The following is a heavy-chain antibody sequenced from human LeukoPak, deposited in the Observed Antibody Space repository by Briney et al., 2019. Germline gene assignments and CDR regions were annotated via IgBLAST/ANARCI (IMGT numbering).Heavy chain of an antibody. Sequence: SETLSLTCSVSGDSISSYYWSWIRQPPGKGLEWIGYIYYSGSTNYNPSLKSRVTISVDTSKNQFFLELSSVTAADTAVYYCARQTEDTHYYYGMDVWGQGTTVTVSS. CDR3: ARQTEDTHYYYGMDV. CDR2: IYYSGST. CDR1: GDSISSYY. V-gene: IGHV4-59*08. J-gene: IGHJ6*02.